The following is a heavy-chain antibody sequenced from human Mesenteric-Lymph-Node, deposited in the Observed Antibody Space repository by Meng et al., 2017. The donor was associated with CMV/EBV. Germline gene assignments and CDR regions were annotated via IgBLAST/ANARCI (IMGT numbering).Heavy chain of an antibody. CDR2: IKNDGGDNEK. CDR1: GFNFATYN. D-gene: IGHD6-13*01. Sequence: GESLKISCAASGFNFATYNIHWVRQAPGKGLEWVTIIKNDGGDNEKYYADSVKGRFTISGDNSKNTVYLQMNSLKPEDTAVYYCARDQSSSSWKHYYYYYGMDVWGQGTTVTVSS. CDR3: ARDQSSSSWKHYYYYYGMDV. J-gene: IGHJ6*02. V-gene: IGHV3-30*02.